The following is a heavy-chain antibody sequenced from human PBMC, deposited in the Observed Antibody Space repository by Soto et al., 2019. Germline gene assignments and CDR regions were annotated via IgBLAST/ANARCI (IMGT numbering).Heavy chain of an antibody. Sequence: GGSLRLSCAASGFTVSSNYMSWVRQAPGKGLEWVSVIYSGGSTYYADSVKGRFTISRDNSKNTLYLQMNSPRAEDTAVYYCAREAIVEGIYYYYGMDVWGQGTTVTVSS. V-gene: IGHV3-53*01. CDR2: IYSGGST. CDR1: GFTVSSNY. CDR3: AREAIVEGIYYYYGMDV. J-gene: IGHJ6*02. D-gene: IGHD2-15*01.